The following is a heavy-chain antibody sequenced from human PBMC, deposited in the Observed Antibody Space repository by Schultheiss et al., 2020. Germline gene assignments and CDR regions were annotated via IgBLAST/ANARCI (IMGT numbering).Heavy chain of an antibody. CDR3: ARGSPDAFDI. Sequence: TLSLTCTVSGGSISSGSYYWSWIRQPAGKGLEWIGRIYTSGSTNYNPSLKSRLTISVDTSKNQFSLNLKSVTAADTAVYYCARGSPDAFDIWGQGTMVTVSS. CDR2: IYTSGST. V-gene: IGHV4-61*02. J-gene: IGHJ3*02. CDR1: GGSISSGSYY.